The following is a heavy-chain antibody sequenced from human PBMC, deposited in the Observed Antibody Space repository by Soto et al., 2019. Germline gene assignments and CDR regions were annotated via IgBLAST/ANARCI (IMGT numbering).Heavy chain of an antibody. D-gene: IGHD6-19*01. V-gene: IGHV1-69*13. Sequence: GSSVKVSCKASRCTFSNYSIIRVRQAPGQGLEWMGGIIPTFGTANYAQKFKGRVTITADESTSTAYMELSRLRSEERAVYYGARDRRRDGCNRGFNYWGKEPLVPSPQ. CDR1: RCTFSNYS. CDR2: IIPTFGTA. CDR3: ARDRRRDGCNRGFNY. J-gene: IGHJ4*02.